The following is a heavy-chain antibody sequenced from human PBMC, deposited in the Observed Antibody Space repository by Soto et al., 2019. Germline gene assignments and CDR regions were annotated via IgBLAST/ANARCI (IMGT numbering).Heavy chain of an antibody. J-gene: IGHJ6*03. Sequence: GGSLRLSCAASGFTFSSYSMNWVRQAPGKGLEWVSYISSSSSTIYYADSVKGRFTISRDNAKNSLYLQMNSLRAEDTAVYYCARDNGCSSTSCSYYYYYMDVWGKGTTVTVSS. D-gene: IGHD2-2*01. V-gene: IGHV3-48*01. CDR1: GFTFSSYS. CDR3: ARDNGCSSTSCSYYYYYMDV. CDR2: ISSSSSTI.